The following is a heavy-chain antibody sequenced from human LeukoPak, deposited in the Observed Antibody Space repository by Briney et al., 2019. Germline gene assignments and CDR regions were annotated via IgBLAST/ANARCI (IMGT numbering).Heavy chain of an antibody. V-gene: IGHV4-59*12. CDR2: IYHSGST. J-gene: IGHJ3*02. Sequence: SETLSLTCTVSGGSISSYYWSWIRQPPGKGLEWIGYIYHSGSTYYNPSLKSRVTISVDRSKNQFSLKLSSVTAADTAVYYCARATAPITIFGVVIDPVDAFDIWGQGTMVTVSS. D-gene: IGHD3-3*01. CDR1: GGSISSYY. CDR3: ARATAPITIFGVVIDPVDAFDI.